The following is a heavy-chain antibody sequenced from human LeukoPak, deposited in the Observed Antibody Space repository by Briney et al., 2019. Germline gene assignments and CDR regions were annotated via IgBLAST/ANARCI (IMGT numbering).Heavy chain of an antibody. CDR2: MNPNSGNT. D-gene: IGHD2-2*02. CDR3: ARGVVPAAIGGGWFDP. J-gene: IGHJ5*02. CDR1: GYTFTSYD. Sequence: GASVTVSFKSSGYTFTSYDINWVRQATGQGLEWMGWMNPNSGNTGYAQKFQGRVTMTRNTSISTAYMELSSLRSEDTAVYYCARGVVPAAIGGGWFDPWGQGTLVTVSS. V-gene: IGHV1-8*01.